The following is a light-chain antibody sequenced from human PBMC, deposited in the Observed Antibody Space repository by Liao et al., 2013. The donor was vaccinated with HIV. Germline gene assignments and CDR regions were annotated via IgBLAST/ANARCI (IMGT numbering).Light chain of an antibody. CDR2: ENS. CDR3: LVWDTYTSFV. CDR1: KLGDQY. V-gene: IGLV3-1*01. Sequence: SYELIQPPSVSVSPGQTASITCSGDKLGDQYASWYQQKPGQSPEVVIYENSKRPSGIPERFSGSRFGNTATLTISGTQAMDEADYYCLVWDTYTSFVFGPGTKVSVL. J-gene: IGLJ1*01.